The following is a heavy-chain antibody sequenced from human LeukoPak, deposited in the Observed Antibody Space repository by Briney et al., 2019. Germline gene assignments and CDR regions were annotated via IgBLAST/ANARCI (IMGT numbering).Heavy chain of an antibody. CDR3: ARVLGYYYYMDV. CDR1: GGSISSSAYH. Sequence: PSETLSLTCTVSGGSISSSAYHWGWIRQPPGKGLEWIGYIYYSGSTNYNPSLKSRVTISVDTSKNQFSLKLSSVTAADTAVYYCARVLGYYYYMDVWGKGTTVTISS. D-gene: IGHD7-27*01. J-gene: IGHJ6*03. V-gene: IGHV4-61*08. CDR2: IYYSGST.